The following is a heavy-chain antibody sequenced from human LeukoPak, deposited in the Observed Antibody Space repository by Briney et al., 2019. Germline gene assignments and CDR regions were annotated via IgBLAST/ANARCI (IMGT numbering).Heavy chain of an antibody. CDR3: ARGTSVAGSDY. J-gene: IGHJ4*02. V-gene: IGHV3-74*01. CDR2: INSDGSGT. D-gene: IGHD6-19*01. CDR1: GFTFSNYW. Sequence: PGGSLRLSCAASGFTFSNYWIHWVRQAPGKGPVWVSHINSDGSGTSYADSVKGRFTVSRDNAKNTLYLQMNSLSVEDTAVYYCARGTSVAGSDYWGQGNLVTVSS.